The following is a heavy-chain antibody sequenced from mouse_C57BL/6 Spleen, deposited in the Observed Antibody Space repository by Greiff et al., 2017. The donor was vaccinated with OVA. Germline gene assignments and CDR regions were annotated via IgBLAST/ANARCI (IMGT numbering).Heavy chain of an antibody. Sequence: VQLQQSGPELVKPGASVKISCKASGYTFTDYYMNWVKQSHGKSLEWIGDINPNNGGTSYNQKFKGKATLTVDKSSSTAYMELRSLTSEDSAVYYCARSTTVVATERFAYWGQGTLVTVSA. CDR2: INPNNGGT. D-gene: IGHD1-1*01. CDR1: GYTFTDYY. J-gene: IGHJ3*01. V-gene: IGHV1-26*01. CDR3: ARSTTVVATERFAY.